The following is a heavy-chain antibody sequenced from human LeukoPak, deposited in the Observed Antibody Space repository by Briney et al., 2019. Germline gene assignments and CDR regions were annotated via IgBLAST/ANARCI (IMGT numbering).Heavy chain of an antibody. Sequence: SEPLSLPCPVSGGSISSGSYYWSWIRQPAGKGLEWIGRIYTSGSTNYNPSLKSRVTISVDTSKNQFSLKLSSVTAADTAVYYCARAKRLEQGYMDVWGKGTTVTVSS. J-gene: IGHJ6*03. CDR1: GGSISSGSYY. CDR2: IYTSGST. D-gene: IGHD6-19*01. CDR3: ARAKRLEQGYMDV. V-gene: IGHV4-61*02.